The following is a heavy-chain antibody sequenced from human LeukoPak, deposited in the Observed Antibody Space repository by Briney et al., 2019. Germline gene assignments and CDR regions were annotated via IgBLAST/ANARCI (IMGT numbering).Heavy chain of an antibody. Sequence: SETLSLTCVVSGYSISTGYFWGWVRQPPGKGLEWIGSIYRNGSTYYNPSLKSRVTVSVDTSKNQFSLKLSSVTAADTAVYYCARHGMIPAAVMSDNWFDPWGQGTLVTVSS. CDR1: GYSISTGYF. J-gene: IGHJ5*02. CDR2: IYRNGST. V-gene: IGHV4-38-2*01. D-gene: IGHD2-2*01. CDR3: ARHGMIPAAVMSDNWFDP.